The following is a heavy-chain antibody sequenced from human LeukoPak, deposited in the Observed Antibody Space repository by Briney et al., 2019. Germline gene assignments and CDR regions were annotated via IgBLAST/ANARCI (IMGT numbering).Heavy chain of an antibody. D-gene: IGHD5-18*01. CDR1: GGSISSYY. V-gene: IGHV4-59*01. CDR2: IYYTGAT. CDR3: ARAGYSYGTGYYFDY. Sequence: PSETLSLTCTVSGGSISSYYWSWIRLPPGKGLEWIGYIYYTGATYYNPSLKSRVTISLDTSKNQISLKLSSVTAADAAVYYCARAGYSYGTGYYFDYWGQGALVTVSS. J-gene: IGHJ4*02.